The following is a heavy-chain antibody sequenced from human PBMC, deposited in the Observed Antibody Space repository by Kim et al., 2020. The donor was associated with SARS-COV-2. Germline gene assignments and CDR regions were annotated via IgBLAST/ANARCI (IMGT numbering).Heavy chain of an antibody. D-gene: IGHD3-16*01. Sequence: SVKVSCKASGGTFSSYAISWVRQAPGQGLEWMGGIIPIFGTANYAQKFQGRVTITADESTSTAYMELSSLRSEDTAVYYCARAETGVMAGYYYYYGMDVWGQGTTVTVSS. J-gene: IGHJ6*02. CDR1: GGTFSSYA. CDR2: IIPIFGTA. CDR3: ARAETGVMAGYYYYYGMDV. V-gene: IGHV1-69*13.